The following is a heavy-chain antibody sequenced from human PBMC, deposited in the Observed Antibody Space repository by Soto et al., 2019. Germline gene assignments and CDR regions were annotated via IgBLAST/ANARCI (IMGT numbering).Heavy chain of an antibody. CDR1: GGSISSGGYY. Sequence: QVQLQESGPGLVKPSQTLSLTCTVSGGSISSGGYYWSWIRQHPGKGLEWIGYIYYSGSTYYNPSLKSRVTISVDTSKNQFSLKLSSVTAADTAVYYCARSEVLELPLSYNWFDPWGQGTLVTVSS. CDR2: IYYSGST. J-gene: IGHJ5*02. V-gene: IGHV4-31*03. CDR3: ARSEVLELPLSYNWFDP. D-gene: IGHD1-7*01.